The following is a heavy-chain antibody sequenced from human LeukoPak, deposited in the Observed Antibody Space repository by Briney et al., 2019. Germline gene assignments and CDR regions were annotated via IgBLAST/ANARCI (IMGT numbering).Heavy chain of an antibody. CDR2: MNPNSGNT. V-gene: IGHV1-8*01. D-gene: IGHD3-22*01. J-gene: IGHJ4*02. CDR1: GYTFISYD. Sequence: GASVKVSCKASGYTFISYDINWVRQATGQGLEWMGWMNPNSGNTGYAQKFQGRVTMTRNTSISTAYMELSSLRSEDTAVYYCARGRGPKTYYYDSSGYYHDYWGQGTLVTVSS. CDR3: ARGRGPKTYYYDSSGYYHDY.